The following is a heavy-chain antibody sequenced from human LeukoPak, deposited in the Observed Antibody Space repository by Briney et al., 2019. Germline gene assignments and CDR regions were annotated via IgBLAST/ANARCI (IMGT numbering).Heavy chain of an antibody. V-gene: IGHV4-30-2*01. CDR1: GGSISSGGYS. Sequence: PSETLSLTCAVSGGSISSGGYSWSWIRQPPGKGLEWIGYIYHSGSTYYNPSLKSRVTISVDRSKNQFSLKLSSVTAADTAVYYCARGVVGYSGYSLPDYWGQGTLVTVSS. J-gene: IGHJ4*02. D-gene: IGHD5-12*01. CDR3: ARGVVGYSGYSLPDY. CDR2: IYHSGST.